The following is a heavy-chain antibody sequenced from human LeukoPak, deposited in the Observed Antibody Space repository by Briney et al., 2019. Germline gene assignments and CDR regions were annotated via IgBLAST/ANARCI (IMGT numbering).Heavy chain of an antibody. CDR1: GFTLSSYA. J-gene: IGHJ4*02. CDR2: ISGSGGST. Sequence: GGSLRLSCAASGFTLSSYAMSWVRQGPGKGLEWVSAISGSGGSTYYADSVKGRFTISRDNSKNTLYLQMNSLRAEDTAVYYCAKDFRNPFDYWGQGTLVTVSS. D-gene: IGHD2/OR15-2a*01. CDR3: AKDFRNPFDY. V-gene: IGHV3-23*01.